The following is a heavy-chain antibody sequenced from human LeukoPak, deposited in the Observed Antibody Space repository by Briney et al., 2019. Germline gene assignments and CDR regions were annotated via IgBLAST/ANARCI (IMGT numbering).Heavy chain of an antibody. Sequence: SETLSLTCTVSGYSISSGYYWGWIRQPPGKGLEWIGSIYHSGSTYYNPSLKSRVTISVDTSKNQFSLKLSSVTAADTAVYYCARGSGYGDLLRTANYFDYWGQGTLVTVSS. V-gene: IGHV4-38-2*02. CDR3: ARGSGYGDLLRTANYFDY. CDR2: IYHSGST. D-gene: IGHD4-17*01. CDR1: GYSISSGYY. J-gene: IGHJ4*02.